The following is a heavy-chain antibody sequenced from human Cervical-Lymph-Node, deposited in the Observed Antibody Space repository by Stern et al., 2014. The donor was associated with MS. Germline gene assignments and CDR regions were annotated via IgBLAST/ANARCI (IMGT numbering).Heavy chain of an antibody. D-gene: IGHD1-26*01. CDR1: GYSLSEIS. J-gene: IGHJ3*02. Sequence: QMQLVQSGAEVKKPGVSVKVSCKVSGYSLSEISMHWVRQAPGKGLEWMGGFDTENDETVYAQNFQGRLTMTEDTSTDTAYMDLSSLRSEDTAVYYCAGGGGTIDIWGQGTPVIVSS. V-gene: IGHV1-24*01. CDR3: AGGGGTIDI. CDR2: FDTENDET.